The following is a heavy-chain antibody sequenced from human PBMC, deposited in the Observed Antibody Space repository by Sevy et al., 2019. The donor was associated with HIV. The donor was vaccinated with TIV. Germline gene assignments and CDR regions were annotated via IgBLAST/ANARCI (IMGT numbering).Heavy chain of an antibody. D-gene: IGHD2-15*01. CDR2: ISWDGGST. CDR1: GFTFDDYA. CDR3: AKADCSGGSCYSGFSNYYYYYGMDV. Sequence: GGSLRLSCAASGFTFDDYAMHWVRQAPGKGLEWVSLISWDGGSTYYADSVKGRFTNSRDNSKNSLYLQMNSLRAEDTALYYCAKADCSGGSCYSGFSNYYYYYGMDVWGQGTTVTVSS. V-gene: IGHV3-43D*03. J-gene: IGHJ6*02.